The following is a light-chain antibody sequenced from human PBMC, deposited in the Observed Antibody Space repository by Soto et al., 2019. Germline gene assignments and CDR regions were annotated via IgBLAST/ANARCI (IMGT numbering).Light chain of an antibody. CDR3: QQTSAFPRT. V-gene: IGKV1-39*01. CDR2: AAS. J-gene: IGKJ1*01. Sequence: DIQMTQSPSSLSASVGDRVTITCRASQSISSYLNWYQQKPGKAPKLLIYAASSLQSGVPSRFSGGGAGTEFTLTISSLQPEDFATYYCQQTSAFPRTFGQGTKVDIK. CDR1: QSISSY.